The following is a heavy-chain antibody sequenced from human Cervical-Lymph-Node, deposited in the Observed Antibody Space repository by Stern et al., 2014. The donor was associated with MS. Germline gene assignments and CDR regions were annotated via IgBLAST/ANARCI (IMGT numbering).Heavy chain of an antibody. Sequence: QVQLVQSGAEVKKPGSSVKVSCKASGGTFSSYAISWVRQAPGQGLEWLGGIIPIFGRANYAQKFQGRVTITADESTSIAYMELSSLRSEDTAVYYCARGWSYDILTGYSYWGQGTLVTVSS. V-gene: IGHV1-69*01. J-gene: IGHJ4*02. CDR3: ARGWSYDILTGYSY. CDR2: IIPIFGRA. D-gene: IGHD3-9*01. CDR1: GGTFSSYA.